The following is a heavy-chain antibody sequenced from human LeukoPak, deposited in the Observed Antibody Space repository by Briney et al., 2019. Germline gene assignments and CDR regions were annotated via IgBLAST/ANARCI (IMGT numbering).Heavy chain of an antibody. CDR2: IYHSGST. D-gene: IGHD3-22*01. CDR3: ARSDSSGYYYYYGMDV. V-gene: IGHV4-38-2*02. J-gene: IGHJ6*02. Sequence: SETLSLTCTVSGGSISSYYWGWIRQPPGKGLEWIGSIYHSGSTYYNPSLKSRVTISVDTSKNQFSLKLSSVTAADTAVYYCARSDSSGYYYYYGMDVWGQGTTVTVSS. CDR1: GGSISSYY.